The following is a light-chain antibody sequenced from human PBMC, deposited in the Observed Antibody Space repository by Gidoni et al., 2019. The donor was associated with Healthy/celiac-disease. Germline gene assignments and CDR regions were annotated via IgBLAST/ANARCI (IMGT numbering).Light chain of an antibody. CDR2: DVS. J-gene: IGLJ1*01. V-gene: IGLV2-11*01. CDR3: CSYAGSQTFGYV. CDR1: SSDVGGYNY. Sequence: QSALTQPRSVSGSPGQSVTISCTGTSSDVGGYNYVSWYQQHPGKAPKLMIYDVSKRPSGVPDRFSGSKSGNTASLTISGLQAEDEADYYCCSYAGSQTFGYVFGTGTKVTVL.